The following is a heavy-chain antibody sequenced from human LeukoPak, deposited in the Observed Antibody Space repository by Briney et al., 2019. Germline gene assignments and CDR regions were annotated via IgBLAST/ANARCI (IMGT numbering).Heavy chain of an antibody. CDR1: GYTFTSYG. J-gene: IGHJ3*02. Sequence: ASVKVSCKASGYTFTSYGISWVRQAPGQGLEWMGWISAYNGNTNYAQKLQGRVTMTTDTSTSTAYMELRSLRSDDTAVYYCARPKDIVVVPAAKAANDAFDIWGQGTMVTVSS. D-gene: IGHD2-2*01. V-gene: IGHV1-18*01. CDR3: ARPKDIVVVPAAKAANDAFDI. CDR2: ISAYNGNT.